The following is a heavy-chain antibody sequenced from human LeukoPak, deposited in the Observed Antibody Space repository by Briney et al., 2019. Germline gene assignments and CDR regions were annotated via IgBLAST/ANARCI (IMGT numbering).Heavy chain of an antibody. J-gene: IGHJ4*02. CDR1: GFMFDTYI. Sequence: QTGGSLRLSCAASGFMFDTYIMTWVRQAPGRGLEWISYINCINAVYYTDSGEGRFSISRDNAKNSLYLQMNSLRVEDTAIYYCARVSARGYDYWGRGTLVTVSS. D-gene: IGHD5-18*01. CDR3: ARVSARGYDY. CDR2: INCINAV. V-gene: IGHV3-48*01.